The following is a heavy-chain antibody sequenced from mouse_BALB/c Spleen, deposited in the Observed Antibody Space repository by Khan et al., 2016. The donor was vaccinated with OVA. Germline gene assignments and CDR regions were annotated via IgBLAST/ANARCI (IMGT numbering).Heavy chain of an antibody. D-gene: IGHD1-1*01. Sequence: EVELVESGGGLVQPGGSRKLSCAASGFTFSSYGMHWVRQAPEKGLEWVAYISGDSNTIYYAATVKGRFTISRDNPKNTLFLQMTSLMSEDTAVNVCATSYCYGYYFDYWGPGTTLTVSS. V-gene: IGHV5-17*02. J-gene: IGHJ2*01. CDR1: GFTFSSYG. CDR2: ISGDSNTI. CDR3: ATSYCYGYYFDY.